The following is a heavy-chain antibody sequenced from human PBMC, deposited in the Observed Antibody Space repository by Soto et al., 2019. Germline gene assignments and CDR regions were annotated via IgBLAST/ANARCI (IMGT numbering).Heavy chain of an antibody. CDR3: ARPTGKTVVGNDAFDI. CDR1: GYSFTSYW. D-gene: IGHD2-15*01. CDR2: IYPGDSDT. Sequence: GESLKISCKGSGYSFTSYWIGWVRQMPGKGLEWMGIIYPGDSDTRYSPSFQGQVTISADKSISTAYLQWSSLKASDTAMYYCARPTGKTVVGNDAFDIWGQGTMVTVSS. V-gene: IGHV5-51*01. J-gene: IGHJ3*02.